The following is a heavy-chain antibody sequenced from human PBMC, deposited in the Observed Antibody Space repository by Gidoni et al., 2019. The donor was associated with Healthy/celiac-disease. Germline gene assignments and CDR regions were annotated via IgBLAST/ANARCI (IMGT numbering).Heavy chain of an antibody. Sequence: EVQLLESGGGLVQPGGSLRLSCAASGFPVSSNSMSWVRQAPGKGLEWVSVIYSGGSTYYADSVKGRFTISRDNSKNTLYLQMNSLRAEDTAVYYCARTVVVVAATPGGVYYFDYWGQGTLVTVSS. CDR3: ARTVVVVAATPGGVYYFDY. D-gene: IGHD2-15*01. J-gene: IGHJ4*02. V-gene: IGHV3-66*02. CDR2: IYSGGST. CDR1: GFPVSSNS.